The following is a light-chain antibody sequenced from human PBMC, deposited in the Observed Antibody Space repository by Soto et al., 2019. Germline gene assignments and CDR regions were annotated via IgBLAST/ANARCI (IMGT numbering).Light chain of an antibody. CDR3: QQYSNWPPLT. V-gene: IGKV3D-15*01. Sequence: EIVMTQSPATLSVSPGERAALSCRASQSIDSHLAWYQQRPGQAPRLLIYGASTRATGIPARFSGSGSGTEFTLTISSLQSEDVAVYYCQQYSNWPPLTFGGGTKADIK. CDR2: GAS. J-gene: IGKJ4*01. CDR1: QSIDSH.